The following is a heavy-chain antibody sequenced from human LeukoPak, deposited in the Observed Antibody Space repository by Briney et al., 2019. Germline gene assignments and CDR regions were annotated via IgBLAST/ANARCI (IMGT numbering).Heavy chain of an antibody. CDR2: MNPSTGNT. CDR1: GYTFTTYN. Sequence: ASVKVSCKASGYTFTTYNINWVRQATGQGLEWMGWMNPSTGNTGYAQRFQGRVTMTRYTSIGTAYMELSSLTSDDTAVYYCARGPALVRGVITASGGDYWGQGVLVTVSS. J-gene: IGHJ4*02. CDR3: ARGPALVRGVITASGGDY. D-gene: IGHD3-10*01. V-gene: IGHV1-8*01.